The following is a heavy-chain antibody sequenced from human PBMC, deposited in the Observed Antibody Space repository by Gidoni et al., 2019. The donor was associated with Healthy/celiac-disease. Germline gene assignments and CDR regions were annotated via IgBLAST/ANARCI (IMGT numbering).Heavy chain of an antibody. J-gene: IGHJ6*02. CDR3: ARDLPSRQLWLSSQNYYYYGMDV. V-gene: IGHV3-7*03. D-gene: IGHD5-18*01. Sequence: EVQLVESGGGLVQPGGSLRLSCAASGFTFSSYWMSWVRQAPGKGLEWVANIKQDGSEKSYVDSVKGRFTISRDNAKNSLYLQMNSLRAEDTAVYYCARDLPSRQLWLSSQNYYYYGMDVWGQGTTVTVSS. CDR1: GFTFSSYW. CDR2: IKQDGSEK.